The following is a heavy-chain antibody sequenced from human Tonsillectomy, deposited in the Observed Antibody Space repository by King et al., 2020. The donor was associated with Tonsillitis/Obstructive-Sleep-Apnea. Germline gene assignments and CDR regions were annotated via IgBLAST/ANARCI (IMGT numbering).Heavy chain of an antibody. CDR3: ARIRLVVVPAATYYFDY. J-gene: IGHJ4*02. CDR2: IFSDDEK. Sequence: TLKESGPVLVKPTETLTLTCTVSGFSLSNARMGVSWIRQPPGKALEWLAHIFSDDEKSYSTSLKSRLTISKDTSKSQVVLTMTNMDPVDTATYYCARIRLVVVPAATYYFDYWGQGTLVTVSS. V-gene: IGHV2-26*01. CDR1: GFSLSNARMG. D-gene: IGHD2-2*01.